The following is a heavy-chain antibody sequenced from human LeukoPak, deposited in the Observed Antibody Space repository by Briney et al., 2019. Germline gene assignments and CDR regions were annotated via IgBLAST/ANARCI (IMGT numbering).Heavy chain of an antibody. V-gene: IGHV3-21*01. CDR3: ARDLSAGSF. J-gene: IGHJ6*02. CDR2: ITSRSSYT. D-gene: IGHD5/OR15-5a*01. CDR1: GFTFSSYS. Sequence: GGSLRLSCAASGFTFSSYSMNWVRQAPGKGLEWVSSITSRSSYTFYADSVKGRFTISRDNAKNSLYLQMNSLRAEDTAVYYCARDLSAGSFWGQGTTVTVSS.